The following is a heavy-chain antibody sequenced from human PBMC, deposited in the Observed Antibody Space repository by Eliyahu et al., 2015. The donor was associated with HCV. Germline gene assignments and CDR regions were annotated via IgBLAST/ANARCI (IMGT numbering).Heavy chain of an antibody. D-gene: IGHD6-19*01. J-gene: IGHJ4*02. CDR1: GFSFRTFD. CDR2: MXGSGGYT. Sequence: EXQLLESGGGLVQPGGSLGLSCXASGFSFRTFDMSWVRQXPGXGLEWVSIMXGSGGYTDYADSVKGRFTVSRDSSKNTLYLQMNSLRAEDTALYYCVKGGWLDYWGQGALVTVSS. CDR3: VKGGWLDY. V-gene: IGHV3-23*01.